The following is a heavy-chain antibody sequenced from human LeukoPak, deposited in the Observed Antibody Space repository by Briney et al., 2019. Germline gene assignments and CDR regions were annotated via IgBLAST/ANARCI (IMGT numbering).Heavy chain of an antibody. CDR2: ISDSGGRT. V-gene: IGHV3-23*01. D-gene: IGHD3-22*01. J-gene: IGHJ4*02. Sequence: PGETLRLSCAASGFTFSSYGMSWVRQAPGKGLEWVSAISDSGGRTFYADSVKGRSTISRDNSKNTLYLQINSLRAEDTAVYYCAKDSYDTSIWGQGTLVTVSA. CDR3: AKDSYDTSI. CDR1: GFTFSSYG.